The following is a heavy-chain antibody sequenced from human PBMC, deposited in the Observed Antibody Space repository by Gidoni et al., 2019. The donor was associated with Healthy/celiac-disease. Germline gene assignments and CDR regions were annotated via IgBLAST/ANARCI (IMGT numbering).Heavy chain of an antibody. CDR2: INHSGST. Sequence: QVQLQQWGAGLWKPSETLSLTCAVYGGSFSGYYWSWIRQPPGKGLEWIGEINHSGSTNYNPSLKSRVTISVDTSKNQFSLKLSSVTAADTAVYYCARGILLGYWGQGTLVTVSS. V-gene: IGHV4-34*01. CDR3: ARGILLGY. J-gene: IGHJ4*02. D-gene: IGHD2-15*01. CDR1: GGSFSGYY.